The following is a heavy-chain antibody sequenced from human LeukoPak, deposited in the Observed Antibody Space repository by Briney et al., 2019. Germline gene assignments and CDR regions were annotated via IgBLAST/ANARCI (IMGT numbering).Heavy chain of an antibody. Sequence: GGSLRLSCAASGFTFSSYGMHWVRQAPGKGLEWVAFIRYDGSNKYYADSVKGRFTISRDNSKNTLYLQMNSLRAEDTAVYYCAKDRARDYGSGSSDYWGQGTLVTVSS. CDR2: IRYDGSNK. J-gene: IGHJ4*02. D-gene: IGHD3-10*01. V-gene: IGHV3-30*02. CDR3: AKDRARDYGSGSSDY. CDR1: GFTFSSYG.